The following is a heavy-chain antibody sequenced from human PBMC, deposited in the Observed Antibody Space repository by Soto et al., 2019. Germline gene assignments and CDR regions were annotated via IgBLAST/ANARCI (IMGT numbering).Heavy chain of an antibody. CDR3: ARLSIAVAGIRYYFDY. CDR2: IYYSGST. J-gene: IGHJ4*02. V-gene: IGHV4-39*01. D-gene: IGHD6-19*01. CDR1: GGSISSSSYY. Sequence: SETLSLTCTVSGGSISSSSYYWGWIRQPPGKGLEWIGSIYYSGSTYYNPSLKSRVTISVDTSKNQFSLKLSSVTAADTAVYYCARLSIAVAGIRYYFDYWGQGTLVTVSS.